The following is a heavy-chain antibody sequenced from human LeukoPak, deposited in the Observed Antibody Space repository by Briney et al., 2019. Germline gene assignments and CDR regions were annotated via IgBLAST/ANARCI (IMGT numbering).Heavy chain of an antibody. CDR3: ARHHLTGDDY. D-gene: IGHD7-27*01. V-gene: IGHV4-34*01. Sequence: SETLSLTCAVYGGSFSGYHWSWIRQPPGKGLEWIGEINHSGSTNYNPSLKSRVTISVDTSKNQFSLKLSSVTAADTAVYYCARHHLTGDDYWGQGTLVTVSS. CDR1: GGSFSGYH. J-gene: IGHJ4*02. CDR2: INHSGST.